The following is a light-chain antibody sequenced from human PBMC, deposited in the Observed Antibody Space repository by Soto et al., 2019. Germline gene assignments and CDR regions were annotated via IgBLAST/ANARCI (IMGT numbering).Light chain of an antibody. CDR1: QSIRNF. CDR2: DTS. Sequence: ETVLTQSPATLSLSPGERATLSCRASQSIRNFLAWYQQKPGQAPRLLIYDTSNRATGIPARFSGSGSGTDFTLTISSLEPEDCAVYYCQQRSSWLPFGGGTKVEIK. CDR3: QQRSSWLP. J-gene: IGKJ4*01. V-gene: IGKV3-11*01.